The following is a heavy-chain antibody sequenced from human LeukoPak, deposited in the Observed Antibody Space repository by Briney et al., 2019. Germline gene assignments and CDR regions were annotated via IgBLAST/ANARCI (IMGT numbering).Heavy chain of an antibody. CDR2: IYPGDSDT. V-gene: IGHV5-51*01. J-gene: IGHJ4*02. CDR3: ARPSCSGGSCYIFDY. CDR1: GYSFTSFW. D-gene: IGHD2-15*01. Sequence: PGESLKISGKGSGYSFTSFWIGWVRPMPGKGREWMGIIYPGDSDTRYSPSFQGQVTISADKSISTAYLQWSSLKASDTAMYYCARPSCSGGSCYIFDYWGQGTLVTVSS.